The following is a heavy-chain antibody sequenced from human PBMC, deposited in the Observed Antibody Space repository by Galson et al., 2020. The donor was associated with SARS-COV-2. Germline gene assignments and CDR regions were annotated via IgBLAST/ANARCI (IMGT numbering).Heavy chain of an antibody. CDR3: ARVGITIFGVVTHFDY. D-gene: IGHD3-3*01. CDR2: ISAYNGNT. V-gene: IGHV1-18*01. Sequence: ASVKVSCKASGYTFTSYGISWVRQAPGQGLEWMGWISAYNGNTNYAQNLQDRVTMTTDTSTSTVYMELRSLRSDDTAVYYCARVGITIFGVVTHFDYCGQGTLVTVSS. J-gene: IGHJ4*02. CDR1: GYTFTSYG.